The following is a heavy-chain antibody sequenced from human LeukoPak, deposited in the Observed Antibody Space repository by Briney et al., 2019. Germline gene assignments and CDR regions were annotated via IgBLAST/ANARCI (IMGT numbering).Heavy chain of an antibody. D-gene: IGHD3-10*01. Sequence: GGSLRLSCAASGFTFSSYSMNWVRQAPGKGLEWVSSISSSSSYIYYADSVKGRFTISRDNAKNSLYLQMNSLRAEDTAVYYCATEGTYYYGMDVWGKGTTATVSS. CDR2: ISSSSSYI. CDR3: ATEGTYYYGMDV. J-gene: IGHJ6*04. CDR1: GFTFSSYS. V-gene: IGHV3-21*01.